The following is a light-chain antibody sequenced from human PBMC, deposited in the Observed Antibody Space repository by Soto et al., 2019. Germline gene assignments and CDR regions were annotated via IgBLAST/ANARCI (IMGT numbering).Light chain of an antibody. CDR2: LNSDGSH. V-gene: IGLV4-69*01. CDR3: QTWGTGIRV. J-gene: IGLJ1*01. Sequence: QLVLTQSPSASASLGASVKLTCTLSSGHSSYAIAWHQQQPEKGPRYLMKLNSDGSHSKGDGIPDRLSGSSSGAERYLTISSLQSEDEADYYCQTWGTGIRVFGTGTKFTVL. CDR1: SGHSSYA.